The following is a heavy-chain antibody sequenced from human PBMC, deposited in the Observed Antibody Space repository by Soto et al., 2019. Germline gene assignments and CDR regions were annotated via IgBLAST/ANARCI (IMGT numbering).Heavy chain of an antibody. V-gene: IGHV3-30*18. CDR1: RLTFSIYG. CDR2: RSYDGSNK. J-gene: IGHJ6*02. D-gene: IGHD2-2*01. Sequence: GGSLRLSSAASRLTFSIYGMHWVRQAPGKGLEWVAVRSYDGSNKYYADSVKGGFTISRDNSKNMLFLQMNSLRAEDTAVYYCAKDHINIVVVPAAIRHYCYYGMDVWGQGTTVTVSS. CDR3: AKDHINIVVVPAAIRHYCYYGMDV.